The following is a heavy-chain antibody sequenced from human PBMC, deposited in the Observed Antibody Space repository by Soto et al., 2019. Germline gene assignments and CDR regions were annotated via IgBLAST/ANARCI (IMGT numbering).Heavy chain of an antibody. D-gene: IGHD4-4*01. Sequence: PSETLSLTCTVSGGSVSSGSYYWSWLRQPPGKGLEWIGYIYYSGSTNYNPSLKSRVTISVDTSKNQFSLKLSSVTAADTAVYYCARDQYSPRGFDPWGQGTLVTVSS. J-gene: IGHJ5*02. CDR1: GGSVSSGSYY. CDR3: ARDQYSPRGFDP. CDR2: IYYSGST. V-gene: IGHV4-61*01.